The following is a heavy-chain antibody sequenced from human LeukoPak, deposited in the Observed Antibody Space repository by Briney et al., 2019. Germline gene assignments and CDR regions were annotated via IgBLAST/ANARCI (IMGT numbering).Heavy chain of an antibody. CDR3: AKPLKYYDILTGYSTIDAFDI. J-gene: IGHJ3*02. Sequence: GASVKVSCKASGYTFTSYYMHWVRQAPGQGLEWMGIINPSGGSTSYAQKFQGRVTMTRDTSISTAYMELSRLRSDDTAVYYCAKPLKYYDILTGYSTIDAFDIWGQGTMVTVSS. D-gene: IGHD3-9*01. CDR2: INPSGGST. V-gene: IGHV1-46*01. CDR1: GYTFTSYY.